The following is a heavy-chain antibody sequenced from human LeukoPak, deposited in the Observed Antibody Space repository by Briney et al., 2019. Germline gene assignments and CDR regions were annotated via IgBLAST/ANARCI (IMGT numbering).Heavy chain of an antibody. CDR3: ARDPKPKYCSSTNCLANWFDP. J-gene: IGHJ5*02. CDR1: GGSFSGFY. CDR2: INHSGGT. V-gene: IGHV4-34*01. Sequence: PSETLSLTCAVYGGSFSGFYWSWIRQPPGKGLEWIGDINHSGGTNYIPSLKSRVSISVDTSKNQFSLKLSSVTAADTAVYYCARDPKPKYCSSTNCLANWFDPWGQGTLVTVSS. D-gene: IGHD2-2*01.